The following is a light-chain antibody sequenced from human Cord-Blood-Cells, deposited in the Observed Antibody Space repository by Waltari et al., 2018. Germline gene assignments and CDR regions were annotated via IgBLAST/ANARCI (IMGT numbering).Light chain of an antibody. CDR3: QQYNNWPPWT. J-gene: IGKJ1*01. CDR1: QSVSSN. CDR2: GAS. V-gene: IGKV3-15*01. Sequence: EIVMTKSPATLSVSPGERATLSCRASQSVSSNLAWYQQKPGQAPRLLIYGASTRATGIPARFSGSVSGPEFTLTLSSLQSEDFAVYYCQQYNNWPPWTFRQGTKVEIK.